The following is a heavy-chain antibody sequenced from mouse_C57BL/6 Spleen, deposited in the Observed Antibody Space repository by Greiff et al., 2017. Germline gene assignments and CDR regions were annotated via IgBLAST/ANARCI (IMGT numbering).Heavy chain of an antibody. D-gene: IGHD1-1*01. J-gene: IGHJ2*01. CDR3: ARGPSYYGSSSYYFDY. CDR1: GYTFTSYW. CDR2: INPSSGYT. V-gene: IGHV1-7*01. Sequence: VQLQQPGAELAKPGASVKLSCKASGYTFTSYWMHWVKQRPGQGLEWIGNINPSSGYTKYNQKFKDKATLTADKSSSTAYMQLSSLTYEDSAVYYCARGPSYYGSSSYYFDYWGQGTTLTVSS.